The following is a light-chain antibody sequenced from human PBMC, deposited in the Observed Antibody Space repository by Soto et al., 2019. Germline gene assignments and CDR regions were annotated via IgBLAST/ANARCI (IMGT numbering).Light chain of an antibody. CDR3: QQYNSYSRT. Sequence: DIQMTQSPSTLSASVGDRVTVTCRASQSISTSLAWYQQKPGKAPKLLIYKASSLESGVPSRFSGSGSGTEFTLTINSLQPDDFATYYCQQYNSYSRTFGQGTKVEIK. CDR1: QSISTS. V-gene: IGKV1-5*03. J-gene: IGKJ1*01. CDR2: KAS.